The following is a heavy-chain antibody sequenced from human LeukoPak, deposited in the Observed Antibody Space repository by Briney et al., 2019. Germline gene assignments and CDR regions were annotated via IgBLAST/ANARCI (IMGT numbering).Heavy chain of an antibody. CDR3: AKDGGEYYDFWSGYSGGIKWFDP. V-gene: IGHV3-23*01. CDR2: ISGSGGST. J-gene: IGHJ5*02. Sequence: GGSLRLSCAATGLSVSSNFMSWVRQAPGKGLEWVSAISGSGGSTYYADSVKGRFTISRDNSKNTLYLQMNSLRAEDTAVYYCAKDGGEYYDFWSGYSGGIKWFDPWGQGTLVTVSS. D-gene: IGHD3-3*01. CDR1: GLSVSSNF.